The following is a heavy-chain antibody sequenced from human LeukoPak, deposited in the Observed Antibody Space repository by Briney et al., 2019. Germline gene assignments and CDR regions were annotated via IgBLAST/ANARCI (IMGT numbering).Heavy chain of an antibody. Sequence: SETLSLTCTVSGSSISSHYWSWIRQPPGKGLEWIGCIYYSGSTNYNPSLKSRVTISVDTSKNQFSLKLSSVTAADTAVYYCARSALGELVPEFDYWGQGTLVTVSS. V-gene: IGHV4-59*11. D-gene: IGHD6-6*01. CDR1: GSSISSHY. CDR2: IYYSGST. J-gene: IGHJ4*02. CDR3: ARSALGELVPEFDY.